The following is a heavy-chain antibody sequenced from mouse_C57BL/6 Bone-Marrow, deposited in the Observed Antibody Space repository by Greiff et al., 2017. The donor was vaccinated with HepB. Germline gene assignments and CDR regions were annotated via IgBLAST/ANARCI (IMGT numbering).Heavy chain of an antibody. CDR1: GYTFTSYW. CDR2: IYPGSGST. CDR3: ARSRGGYDAWFAY. D-gene: IGHD2-2*01. J-gene: IGHJ3*01. Sequence: QVQLQQPGAELVKPGASVKMSCKASGYTFTSYWITWVKQRPGQGLEWIGDIYPGSGSTNYNEKFKSKATLTVDTSSSTAYMQLSSLTSEDSAVYYCARSRGGYDAWFAYWGQGTLVTVSA. V-gene: IGHV1-55*01.